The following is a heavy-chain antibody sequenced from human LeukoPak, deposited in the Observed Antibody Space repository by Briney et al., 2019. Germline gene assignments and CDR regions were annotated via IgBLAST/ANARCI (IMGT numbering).Heavy chain of an antibody. CDR1: GVSISSGGYY. D-gene: IGHD3-22*01. CDR2: IYYSGST. J-gene: IGHJ3*02. Sequence: SQTLSLTRTVSGVSISSGGYYWSWIRQHPGKGLEWIGYIYYSGSTYYNPSLKSRVTISVDTSKNQFSLKLSSVTAADTAVYYCARDPYYYDSSGYYGHDAFDIWGQGTMVTVSS. CDR3: ARDPYYYDSSGYYGHDAFDI. V-gene: IGHV4-31*03.